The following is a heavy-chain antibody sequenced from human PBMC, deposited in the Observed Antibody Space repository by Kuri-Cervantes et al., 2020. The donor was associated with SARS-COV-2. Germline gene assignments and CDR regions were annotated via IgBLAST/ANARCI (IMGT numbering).Heavy chain of an antibody. CDR3: ARGGYCSGGSCYSVYYYYYYYGMDV. Sequence: GGSLRLSCAASGFTLSSYSMNWVRQAPGKGLEWVSSISSSSSYIYYADSVKGRFTISRDNAKNSLYLQMNSLRAEDTAVYYCARGGYCSGGSCYSVYYYYYYYGMDVWGQGTTVTVSS. V-gene: IGHV3-21*01. D-gene: IGHD2-15*01. CDR1: GFTLSSYS. J-gene: IGHJ6*02. CDR2: ISSSSSYI.